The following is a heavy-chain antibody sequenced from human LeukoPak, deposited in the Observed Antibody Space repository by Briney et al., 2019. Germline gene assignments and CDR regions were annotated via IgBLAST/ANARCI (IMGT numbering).Heavy chain of an antibody. CDR1: GFTFSSYG. CDR2: ISGSGGST. V-gene: IGHV3-23*01. D-gene: IGHD2-2*01. CDR3: AKSRIPAAFFYYFDY. Sequence: GGSLRLSCAASGFTFSSYGMSWVRQAPGKGLEWVSAISGSGGSTYYADSVKGRFTISRDNSKNTLYLQMNSLRAEDTAVYYCAKSRIPAAFFYYFDYWGQGTLVTVSS. J-gene: IGHJ4*02.